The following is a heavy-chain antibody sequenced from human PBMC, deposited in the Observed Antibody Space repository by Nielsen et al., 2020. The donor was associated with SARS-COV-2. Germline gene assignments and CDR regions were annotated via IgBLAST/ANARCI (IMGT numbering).Heavy chain of an antibody. J-gene: IGHJ4*02. CDR2: ISWNSGSI. D-gene: IGHD2-21*02. V-gene: IGHV3-9*01. Sequence: SLKIPCAASESTFDDYAMHWVRQAPGKGLEWVAGISWNSGSIGYADSVKGRFTISRDNAKNSLYLQMNSLRAEDTALYYCAIDYSALLSLVDYWGQGTLVTVSS. CDR1: ESTFDDYA. CDR3: AIDYSALLSLVDY.